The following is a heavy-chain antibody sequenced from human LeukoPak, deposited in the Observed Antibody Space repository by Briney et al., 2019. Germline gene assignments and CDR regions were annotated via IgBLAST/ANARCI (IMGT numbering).Heavy chain of an antibody. CDR2: ISSGSSPI. J-gene: IGHJ5*02. CDR3: TYLRTPYYNDKWLDP. Sequence: GGSLRLSCAASGYSVSDKPMTWVRQAAGKGLEWLSYISSGSSPIYYADSVKGRFTISRDDAKNLVYLQMNSLRAEDTAVYYCTYLRTPYYNDKWLDPWGQGALVTVSS. V-gene: IGHV3-48*04. D-gene: IGHD3/OR15-3a*01. CDR1: GYSVSDKP.